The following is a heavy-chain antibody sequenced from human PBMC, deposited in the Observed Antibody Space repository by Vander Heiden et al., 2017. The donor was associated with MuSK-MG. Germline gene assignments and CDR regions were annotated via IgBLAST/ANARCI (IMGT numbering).Heavy chain of an antibody. CDR1: GFTLSTYG. CDR2: IKQDGSEK. J-gene: IGHJ4*02. Sequence: EVQLVESGGGLFQPGGSLRLSCVGPGFTLSTYGLNWVRRATGKGLEWVAKIKQDGSEKNYVDSVKGRFTISRDNAKNSLYLEMNSLRAEDTAVYYCARLQAGYWGQGTLVTVSS. CDR3: ARLQAGY. V-gene: IGHV3-7*03.